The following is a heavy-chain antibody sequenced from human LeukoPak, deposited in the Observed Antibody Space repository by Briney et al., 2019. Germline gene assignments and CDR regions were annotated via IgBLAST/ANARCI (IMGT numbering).Heavy chain of an antibody. J-gene: IGHJ4*02. Sequence: GGSLRLSCAASGFTFSSYWMNWVRQPPAQGLEWEANIKKDGSEKYYVDSVKGRFTISRDNAKTSLYLQMNSLRAEDTAVYYCARDLSGVAGYTYGRGIDYWGQGTLVTVSS. D-gene: IGHD5-18*01. CDR1: GFTFSSYW. V-gene: IGHV3-7*01. CDR2: IKKDGSEK. CDR3: ARDLSGVAGYTYGRGIDY.